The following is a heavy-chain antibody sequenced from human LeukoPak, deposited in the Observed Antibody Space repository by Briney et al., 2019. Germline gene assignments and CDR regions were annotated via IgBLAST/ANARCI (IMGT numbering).Heavy chain of an antibody. CDR2: ISGSGGGT. CDR1: GFTFSSHA. J-gene: IGHJ4*02. CDR3: ARRGAAGTYYFDY. Sequence: GGSLRLSCAASGFTFSSHAMSWVRQAPGKGLEWVSGISGSGGGTYYADSVKGRFTISRDNSKNTLYLQTNSLRAEDTAVYYCARRGAAGTYYFDYWGQGTLVTVSS. D-gene: IGHD6-13*01. V-gene: IGHV3-23*01.